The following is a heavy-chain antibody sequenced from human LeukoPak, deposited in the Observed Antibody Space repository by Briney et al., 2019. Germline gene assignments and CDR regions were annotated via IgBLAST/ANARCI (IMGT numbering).Heavy chain of an antibody. Sequence: GASVKVSCKASGYTFTGYHMHWVRQAPGQGLEWMGRINPNSGDTNYAQKFQGRVTMTRDTSISTAYMELSRLRSDDTAVYYCARDYRSNTNSWYAFDIWGQGTMVTVSS. CDR2: INPNSGDT. D-gene: IGHD1-1*01. J-gene: IGHJ3*02. CDR3: ARDYRSNTNSWYAFDI. CDR1: GYTFTGYH. V-gene: IGHV1-2*06.